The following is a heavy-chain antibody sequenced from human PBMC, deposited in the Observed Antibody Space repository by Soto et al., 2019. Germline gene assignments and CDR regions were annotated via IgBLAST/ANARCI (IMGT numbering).Heavy chain of an antibody. D-gene: IGHD3-10*01. J-gene: IGHJ5*02. V-gene: IGHV1-46*03. CDR1: GYTFTSYY. Sequence: ASVKVSCKASGYTFTSYYMHWVRQAPGQGLEWMGIINPSGGSTSYAQKFQGRVTMTRDTSTSTVYMELSSLRSEDTAVYYCARDPYGSGSYYNGWFDPWGQGTLVTVSS. CDR2: INPSGGST. CDR3: ARDPYGSGSYYNGWFDP.